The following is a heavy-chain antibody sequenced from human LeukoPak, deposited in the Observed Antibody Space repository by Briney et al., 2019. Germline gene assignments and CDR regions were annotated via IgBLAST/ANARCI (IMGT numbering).Heavy chain of an antibody. Sequence: GGSLRLSCAASGFTFSSYEMNWVRQAPGKGLEWVSKISSSGSAIYYADSVKGRFTISRDNAKSSLYLQMNGLRVEDTAVYYCARGGSLGYWGQGTLVTVSS. CDR3: ARGGSLGY. J-gene: IGHJ4*02. V-gene: IGHV3-48*03. D-gene: IGHD6-19*01. CDR1: GFTFSSYE. CDR2: ISSSGSAI.